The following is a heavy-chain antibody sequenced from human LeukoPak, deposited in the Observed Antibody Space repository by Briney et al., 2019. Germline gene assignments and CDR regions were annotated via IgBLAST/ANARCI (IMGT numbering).Heavy chain of an antibody. J-gene: IGHJ4*02. CDR2: TSSDLNVK. CDR1: GFTFRNYV. Sequence: GGSLRLSCAASGFTFRNYVIHWVRQAPGKGLEWVAVTSSDLNVKLYADSVKGRFTISRDNSKNTLFLQMNSLRAEDTAVYYCAKQELGIFQGSDYWGQGTLVTVSS. D-gene: IGHD7-27*01. V-gene: IGHV3-30*18. CDR3: AKQELGIFQGSDY.